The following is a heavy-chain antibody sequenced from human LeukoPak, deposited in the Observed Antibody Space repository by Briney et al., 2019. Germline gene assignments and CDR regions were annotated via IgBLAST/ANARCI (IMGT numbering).Heavy chain of an antibody. D-gene: IGHD2-15*01. J-gene: IGHJ3*02. CDR1: GGSISSGGYS. V-gene: IGHV4-30-2*01. CDR3: ARARWAANDAFDI. CDR2: IYHSGST. Sequence: SQTLSLTCAVSGGSISSGGYSWSWIRQPPGKGLEWIGYIYHSGSTYYNPSLKSRVTISVDRSKNQFSLKLSSVTAADTAVYYCARARWAANDAFDIWGQGTMVTVSS.